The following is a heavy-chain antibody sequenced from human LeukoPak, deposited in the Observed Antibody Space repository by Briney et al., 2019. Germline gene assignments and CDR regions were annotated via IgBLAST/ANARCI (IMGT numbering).Heavy chain of an antibody. D-gene: IGHD2-21*02. Sequence: PGGSLRLSCAASGFTFSSYSMHWVRQAPGKGLEWVSSINSDSSYIYYADSVKGRFFISRDNAKNSLYLHMNSLRAEDTALYYCAKDLVEVVTALDYWGQGTLVTVSS. CDR2: INSDSSYI. CDR1: GFTFSSYS. CDR3: AKDLVEVVTALDY. V-gene: IGHV3-21*04. J-gene: IGHJ4*02.